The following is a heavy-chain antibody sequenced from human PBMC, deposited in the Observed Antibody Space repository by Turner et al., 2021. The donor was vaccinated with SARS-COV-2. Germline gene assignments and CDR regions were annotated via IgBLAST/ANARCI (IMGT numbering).Heavy chain of an antibody. J-gene: IGHJ3*02. V-gene: IGHV3-9*01. CDR1: GFTFDDYG. Sequence: EVQLVESGGGLVQPGRSLRLSCAASGFTFDDYGMHWVRQVPGKGLEWVSGSSWNSGSIGYADSVKGRFTISRDNAKNTLYLQMNSLRAEGTALYYCAKVRRFAFDIWGQGTMVTVSS. CDR3: AKVRRFAFDI. CDR2: SSWNSGSI.